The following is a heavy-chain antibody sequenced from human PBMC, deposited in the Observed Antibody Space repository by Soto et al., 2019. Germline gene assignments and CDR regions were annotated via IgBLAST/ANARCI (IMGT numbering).Heavy chain of an antibody. D-gene: IGHD4-17*01. CDR2: INPNSGGT. V-gene: IGHV1-2*04. CDR1: GYTFTGYY. Sequence: QVQLVQSGAEVKKPGASLKVSCKASGYTFTGYYMHWVRQAHGQGLEWMGWINPNSGGTNYAQKFQGWVPMTRDTSLSKAYMELSRLRSDDTAVYYCAGGGTVTTSGVGYWGQGTLVTVSS. J-gene: IGHJ4*02. CDR3: AGGGTVTTSGVGY.